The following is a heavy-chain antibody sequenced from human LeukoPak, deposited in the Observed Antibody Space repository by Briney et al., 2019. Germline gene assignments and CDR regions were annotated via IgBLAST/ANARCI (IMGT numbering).Heavy chain of an antibody. CDR1: GYTFTSYG. CDR2: IIPIFGTA. J-gene: IGHJ2*01. V-gene: IGHV1-69*13. Sequence: ASVKVSCKASGYTFTSYGISWVRQAPGQGLEWMGGIIPIFGTANYAQKFQGRVTITADESTSTAYMELSSLRSEDTAVYYCARVVYSSGWYGWYFDLWGRGTLVTVSS. CDR3: ARVVYSSGWYGWYFDL. D-gene: IGHD6-19*01.